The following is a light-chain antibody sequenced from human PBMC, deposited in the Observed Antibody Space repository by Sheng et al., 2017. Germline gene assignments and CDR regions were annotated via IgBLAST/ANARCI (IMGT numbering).Light chain of an antibody. J-gene: IGKJ4*01. CDR1: QSVSTN. CDR2: GAS. V-gene: IGKV3-15*01. CDR3: QQYYQWPLT. Sequence: EIFLTQSPVTLSVSPGERVTLSCRASQSVSTNLAWYQQKPGQAPRLLIYGASTRVTGIPARFSGSGSGTEFSLTISSLQSEDFAVYCCQQYYQWPLTFGGGTKVEIK.